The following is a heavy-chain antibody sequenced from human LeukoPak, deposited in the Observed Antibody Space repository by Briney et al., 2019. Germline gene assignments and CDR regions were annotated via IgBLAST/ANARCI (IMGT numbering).Heavy chain of an antibody. CDR2: IYSGGGA. J-gene: IGHJ4*02. CDR3: AKSAYYDSSGFYREYYFDY. D-gene: IGHD3-22*01. V-gene: IGHV3-53*01. CDR1: GFTVSSNY. Sequence: GGSLRLSCAASGFTVSSNYMSWVRQAPGKGLECVSVIYSGGGAYYADSVKGRFTISRDNSKNTLHLQMNSLRAEDTAVYYCAKSAYYDSSGFYREYYFDYWGQGTLVTVSS.